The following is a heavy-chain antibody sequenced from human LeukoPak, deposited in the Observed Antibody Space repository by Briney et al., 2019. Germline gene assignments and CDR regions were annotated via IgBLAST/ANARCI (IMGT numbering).Heavy chain of an antibody. J-gene: IGHJ6*02. Sequence: GGSLRLSCAASGFTFSSYAMSWVRQAPGKGLEWVSVIYSGGSTYYADSVKGRFTISRDNSKNTLYLQMNSLRAEDTAVYYCARYGRYYGMDVWGQGTTVTVSS. CDR3: ARYGRYYGMDV. CDR1: GFTFSSYA. D-gene: IGHD2-8*01. V-gene: IGHV3-66*01. CDR2: IYSGGST.